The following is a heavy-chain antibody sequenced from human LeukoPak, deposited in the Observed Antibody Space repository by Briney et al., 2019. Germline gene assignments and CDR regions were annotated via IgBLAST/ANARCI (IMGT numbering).Heavy chain of an antibody. CDR1: GGSISSYY. D-gene: IGHD3-10*01. CDR3: ARFYGSGAYYMDV. J-gene: IGHJ6*03. V-gene: IGHV4-4*07. Sequence: PSETLSLTCTVSGGSISSYYWSWIRQPAGKGLEWIGRIYTSGSTNYKPSLKSRVTISVDTSKNQFSLKLSSVTAADTAVYYCARFYGSGAYYMDVWGKGTTVTISS. CDR2: IYTSGST.